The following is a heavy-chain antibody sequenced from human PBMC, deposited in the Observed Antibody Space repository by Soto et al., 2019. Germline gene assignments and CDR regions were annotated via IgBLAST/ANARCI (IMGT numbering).Heavy chain of an antibody. CDR3: ATAGKYYYDSSGRGYFDY. Sequence: EVQVLQSGGGLVPPGGSLRLPCAASGFSIDTYAMTWVRQAPGGGLEWISTISASGRLTYYADSVEGRFTISRDSSKNTVYLQMNSLRAEDPAVYYCATAGKYYYDSSGRGYFDYWGQGTPVTVSS. CDR1: GFSIDTYA. CDR2: ISASGRLT. V-gene: IGHV3-23*01. D-gene: IGHD3-22*01. J-gene: IGHJ4*02.